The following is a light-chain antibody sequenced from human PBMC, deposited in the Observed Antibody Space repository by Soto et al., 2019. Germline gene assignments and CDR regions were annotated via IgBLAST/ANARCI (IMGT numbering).Light chain of an antibody. CDR2: DGS. CDR3: CSYAGTNTWV. Sequence: QSALTQPASVSGSPGQSITISCTGTSTNVGSSNFVSWYQQYPGKAPRLVIYDGSKRPSGVSIRFSGSKSGNTASLTISGLQTEDEAHYYCCSYAGTNTWVFGGGTKLTVL. V-gene: IGLV2-23*01. CDR1: STNVGSSNF. J-gene: IGLJ2*01.